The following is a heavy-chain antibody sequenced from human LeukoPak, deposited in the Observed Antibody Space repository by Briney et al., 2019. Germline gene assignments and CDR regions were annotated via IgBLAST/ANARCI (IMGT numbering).Heavy chain of an antibody. D-gene: IGHD6-19*01. CDR1: GFTLSSYA. CDR3: AKDQRSIAVAGYFDY. V-gene: IGHV3-23*01. CDR2: TSSSDAGT. Sequence: PGGSLRLSCAASGFTLSSYAMSWVRQAPGKGLEWVSATSSSDAGTYYAGSVRGRFTISRDNSKNTLFLQMNSLRAEDAAVYYCAKDQRSIAVAGYFDYWGQGTLVTVSS. J-gene: IGHJ4*02.